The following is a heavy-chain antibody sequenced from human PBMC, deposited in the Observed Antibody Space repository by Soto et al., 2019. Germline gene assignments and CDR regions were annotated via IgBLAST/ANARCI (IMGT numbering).Heavy chain of an antibody. V-gene: IGHV4-4*02. J-gene: IGHJ6*02. CDR1: GGSISSSNW. D-gene: IGHD2-15*01. CDR2: IYHSGST. CDR3: AGAGWGYCGGGSCYSGLHGMDV. Sequence: QVQLQESGPGLVKPSGTLSLTCAVSGGSISSSNWWSWVRQPPGKGLEWIGEIYHSGSTNYNPSLKSRGTISVDKSKNQFSLKLSSVTAADTAVYYCAGAGWGYCGGGSCYSGLHGMDVWGQGTTVTVSS.